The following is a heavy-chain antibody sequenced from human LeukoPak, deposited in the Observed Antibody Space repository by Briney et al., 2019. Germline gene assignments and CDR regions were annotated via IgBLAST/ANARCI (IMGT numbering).Heavy chain of an antibody. Sequence: GGSLRLSCAASGFTFSSYAMTWVRQTPGKGLEWVSGISGSGGNTYYADSVKGRFTNSRDNSKNTLYLQMNSLRAEDTAVYYCAKDGVVSGTMGRLHYWGQGTLATVSS. V-gene: IGHV3-23*01. CDR3: AKDGVVSGTMGRLHY. CDR1: GFTFSSYA. CDR2: ISGSGGNT. J-gene: IGHJ4*02. D-gene: IGHD6-19*01.